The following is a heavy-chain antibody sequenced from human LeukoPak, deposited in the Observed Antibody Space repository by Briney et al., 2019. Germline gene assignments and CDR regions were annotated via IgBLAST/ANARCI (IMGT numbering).Heavy chain of an antibody. CDR1: GGTFSSYA. J-gene: IGHJ4*02. CDR3: ARAGGSYYHLYFDY. Sequence: SVKVSCKASGGTFSSYAISWVRQAPGQGLEWMGGIIPIFGTENYAQKFQGRVTITADESTSTAYMELSSLRSEDTAVYYCARAGGSYYHLYFDYWGQGTLVTVSS. V-gene: IGHV1-69*13. CDR2: IIPIFGTE. D-gene: IGHD1-26*01.